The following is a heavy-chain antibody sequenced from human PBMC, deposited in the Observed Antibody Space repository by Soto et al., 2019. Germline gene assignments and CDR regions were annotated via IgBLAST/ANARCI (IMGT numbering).Heavy chain of an antibody. CDR2: ISIRGGDE. CDR3: ARGTIVARQHLHY. V-gene: IGHV3-30*03. D-gene: IGHD6-6*01. J-gene: IGHJ4*02. CDR1: GFTFGSYA. Sequence: GGSLRLSCAASGFTFGSYAMHWARQAPGKGLEWVTVISIRGGDEYYAESVRGRFTISRDDSKNTLYLQMDSLRVEDTAVYYCARGTIVARQHLHYWGQGTLVTVSS.